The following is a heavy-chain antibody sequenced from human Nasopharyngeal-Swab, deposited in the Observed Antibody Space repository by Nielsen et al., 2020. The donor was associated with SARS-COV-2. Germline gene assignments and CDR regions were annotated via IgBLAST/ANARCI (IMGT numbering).Heavy chain of an antibody. V-gene: IGHV4-30-4*02. CDR1: GGSISSSSYY. J-gene: IGHJ6*02. CDR3: ARAPILRYFDWLFNYYGMDV. CDR2: IYYSGST. D-gene: IGHD3-9*01. Sequence: SDTLSLTCTVSGGSISSSSYYWGWIRQPPGKGLEWIGYIYYSGSTYYNPSLKSRVTISVDTSKNQFSLKLSSVTAADTAVYYCARAPILRYFDWLFNYYGMDVWGQGTTVTVSS.